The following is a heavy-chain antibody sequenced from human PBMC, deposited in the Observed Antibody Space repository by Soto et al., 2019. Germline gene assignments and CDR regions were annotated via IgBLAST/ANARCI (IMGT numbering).Heavy chain of an antibody. V-gene: IGHV4-39*01. J-gene: IGHJ5*02. CDR3: ARVPYCSSTSCTLRHYNWFDP. Sequence: SETLSLTCTVSGGSISSSSYYWGWIRQPPGKGLEWIGSIYYSGSTYYNPSLKSRVTISVDTSKNQFSLKLSSVTAADTAVYYCARVPYCSSTSCTLRHYNWFDPWGQGTLVTVSS. CDR2: IYYSGST. D-gene: IGHD2-2*01. CDR1: GGSISSSSYY.